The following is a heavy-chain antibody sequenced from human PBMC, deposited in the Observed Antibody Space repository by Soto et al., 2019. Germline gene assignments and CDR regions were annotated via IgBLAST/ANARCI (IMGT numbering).Heavy chain of an antibody. Sequence: QVQLQESGPGLVKPSQTLSLTCTVSGGSISSGGYYWSWIRQHPGKGLEWIGYNYYSGSTYYNPSLKSRVTISVDTSKNQFSLKLSLVTDADTAVYYCAIVFGFGGMDVWGQGTTVTVSS. CDR3: AIVFGFGGMDV. D-gene: IGHD3-10*01. CDR1: GGSISSGGYY. J-gene: IGHJ6*02. V-gene: IGHV4-31*03. CDR2: NYYSGST.